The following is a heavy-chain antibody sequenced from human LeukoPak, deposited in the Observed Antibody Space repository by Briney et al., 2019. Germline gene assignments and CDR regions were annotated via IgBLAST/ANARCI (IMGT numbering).Heavy chain of an antibody. V-gene: IGHV4-39*02. CDR1: GGSISSSSYY. CDR2: IYYSGST. Sequence: PSETLSLTCTVSGGSISSSSYYWGWIRQPPGKGLEWIGSIYYSGSTYYNPSLKSRVTISVGTSKNQFSLKLSSVTAADTAVYYCAREWGEYSSSSGPRDVWGKGTTVTVSS. CDR3: AREWGEYSSSSGPRDV. J-gene: IGHJ6*04. D-gene: IGHD6-6*01.